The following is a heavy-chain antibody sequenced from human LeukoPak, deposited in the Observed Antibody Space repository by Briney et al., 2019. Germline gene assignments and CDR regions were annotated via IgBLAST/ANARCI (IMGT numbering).Heavy chain of an antibody. CDR3: AHSLPLRFLDPGTQYYFDY. Sequence: SGPTLVNPTQTLTLACTFSGFSLSTSGVGVGWIRQPPGKALEWLALIYWDDDKRYSPSLKSRLTITKDTSKNQVVLTMTNMDPVDTATYYCAHSLPLRFLDPGTQYYFDYWGQGTLVTVSS. CDR1: GFSLSTSGVG. D-gene: IGHD3-3*01. V-gene: IGHV2-5*02. J-gene: IGHJ4*02. CDR2: IYWDDDK.